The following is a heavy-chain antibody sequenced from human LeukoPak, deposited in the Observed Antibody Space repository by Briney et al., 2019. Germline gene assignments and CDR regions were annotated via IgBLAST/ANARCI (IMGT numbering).Heavy chain of an antibody. J-gene: IGHJ3*02. Sequence: GGSLRLSCVASGFRFSNYGMNWVRQAPGKGLEWVSGIIPTGSTTYYADSVKGRFTISRDNSKNTVYLHLNSLRAEDTAVYFCAGHYDSSGYRVDVFDIWGQGTMVTVSS. CDR3: AGHYDSSGYRVDVFDI. CDR2: IIPTGSTT. V-gene: IGHV3-23*01. CDR1: GFRFSNYG. D-gene: IGHD3-22*01.